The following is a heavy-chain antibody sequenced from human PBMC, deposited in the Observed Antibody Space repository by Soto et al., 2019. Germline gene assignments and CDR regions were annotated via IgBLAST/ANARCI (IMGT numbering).Heavy chain of an antibody. CDR1: GRCMSSNY. V-gene: IGHV4-59*01. D-gene: IGHD3-16*01. Sequence: PSETLALTCSASGRCMSSNYWSWIRQSPDKGLEWLGYVFYGGTDYNPSLGGRVSMSVETSKSQFSLKLTSVTVADTAVYYCASYRGALYFESWGPGILVTVSS. J-gene: IGHJ4*02. CDR3: ASYRGALYFES. CDR2: VFYGGT.